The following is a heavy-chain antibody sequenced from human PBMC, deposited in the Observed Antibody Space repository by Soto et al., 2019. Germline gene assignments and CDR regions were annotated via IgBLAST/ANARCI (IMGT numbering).Heavy chain of an antibody. D-gene: IGHD3-22*01. CDR1: GYTFTSYG. V-gene: IGHV1-18*04. J-gene: IGHJ6*02. CDR2: ISAYNGNT. Sequence: ASVKVSCKASGYTFTSYGISWVRQAPGQGLEWMGWISAYNGNTNYAQKLQGRVTMTTDTSTSTAYMELSSLRSEDTAVYYCARGKGYYYDSSGLYGMDVWGQGTTVTVSS. CDR3: ARGKGYYYDSSGLYGMDV.